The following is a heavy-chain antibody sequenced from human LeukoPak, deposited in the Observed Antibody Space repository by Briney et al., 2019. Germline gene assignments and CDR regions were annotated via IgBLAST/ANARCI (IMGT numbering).Heavy chain of an antibody. CDR3: ARDYCSGGSCYFGDWYGYYGMDV. CDR2: ISSSSSYI. D-gene: IGHD2-15*01. V-gene: IGHV3-21*01. CDR1: GFTFSSYS. Sequence: PGGSLRLSCAASGFTFSSYSMNWVRQAPGKGLEWVSSISSSSSYIYYADSVKGRFTISRDNAKNSLYLQMNSLRAEDTAVYYGARDYCSGGSCYFGDWYGYYGMDVWGQGTTVTVSS. J-gene: IGHJ6*02.